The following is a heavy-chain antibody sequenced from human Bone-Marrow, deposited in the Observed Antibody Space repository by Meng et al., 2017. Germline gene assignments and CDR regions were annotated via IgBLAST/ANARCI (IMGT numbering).Heavy chain of an antibody. Sequence: GESLKISCKGSGYSFTSYWIGWVRQMPGKGLEWMGLIYPGDSDTRYSPSFQGRVTISADKSISTAYLQWSSLTASDTAMYYCARLPGRGFYDSSGHYPHPLAVPYWYFDLWGRGTLVTVSS. CDR2: IYPGDSDT. J-gene: IGHJ2*01. D-gene: IGHD3-22*01. CDR3: ARLPGRGFYDSSGHYPHPLAVPYWYFDL. CDR1: GYSFTSYW. V-gene: IGHV5-51*01.